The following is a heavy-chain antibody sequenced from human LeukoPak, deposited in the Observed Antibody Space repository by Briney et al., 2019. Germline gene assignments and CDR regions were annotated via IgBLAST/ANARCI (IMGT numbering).Heavy chain of an antibody. CDR2: ISRTSRYI. D-gene: IGHD2-2*01. V-gene: IGHV3-21*01. CDR1: GFTFSSYS. CDR3: AKGGRDIVVVPAAMAKYYFYYMDV. J-gene: IGHJ6*03. Sequence: GGSLRLSCAASGFTFSSYSMNWVRQAPGKGLEWVSCISRTSRYIYYADSVKGRFTISRDNAKNSLYLQMNSLRAEDTAVYYCAKGGRDIVVVPAAMAKYYFYYMDVWGKGTTVTVSS.